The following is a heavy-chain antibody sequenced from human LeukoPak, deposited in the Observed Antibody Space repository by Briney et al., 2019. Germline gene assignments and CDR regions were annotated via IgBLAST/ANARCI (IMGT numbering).Heavy chain of an antibody. J-gene: IGHJ4*02. V-gene: IGHV3-11*01. D-gene: IGHD3-22*01. CDR2: NTSSSNTI. Sequence: GGFLRLSCAASGFTFSDYYMSWIRQAPGKGLEWVSYNTSSSNTIYYVDSVKGRFTISRDNAKNSLYMQMNSLRAEDTAVYYCARDTYYYGSTGYLLYWGQGTLVTVSS. CDR1: GFTFSDYY. CDR3: ARDTYYYGSTGYLLY.